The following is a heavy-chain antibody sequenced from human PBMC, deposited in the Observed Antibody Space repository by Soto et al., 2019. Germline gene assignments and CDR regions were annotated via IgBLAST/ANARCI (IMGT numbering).Heavy chain of an antibody. CDR3: ARGVRYYYDSSGLYPVYGMDV. CDR1: GGTFSSYA. CDR2: IIPIFGTA. D-gene: IGHD3-22*01. V-gene: IGHV1-69*13. J-gene: IGHJ6*02. Sequence: VKVSCKASGGTFSSYAISWVRQAPGQGLEWVGGIIPIFGTANYAQKFQGRVTITADESTSTAYMELSSLRSEDTAVYYCARGVRYYYDSSGLYPVYGMDVWGQGT.